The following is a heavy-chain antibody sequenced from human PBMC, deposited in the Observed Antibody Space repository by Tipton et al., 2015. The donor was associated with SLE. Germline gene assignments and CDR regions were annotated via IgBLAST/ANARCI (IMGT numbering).Heavy chain of an antibody. CDR2: IYTSGST. J-gene: IGHJ4*02. Sequence: TLSLTCTVSGGSISSYYWSWIRQPAGKGLEWIGRIYTSGSTNYNPSLKSRVTMSVDTSKNQFSLKLSPVTAADTAVYYCARAGSPRALSHYGDFDYWGQGTLVTVSS. CDR1: GGSISSYY. CDR3: ARAGSPRALSHYGDFDY. V-gene: IGHV4-4*07. D-gene: IGHD4-17*01.